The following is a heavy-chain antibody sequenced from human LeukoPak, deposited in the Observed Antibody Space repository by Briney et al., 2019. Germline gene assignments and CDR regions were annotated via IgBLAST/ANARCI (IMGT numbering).Heavy chain of an antibody. CDR2: VYYSGST. CDR3: ASPDLSSSIDY. V-gene: IGHV4-39*01. D-gene: IGHD6-6*01. J-gene: IGHJ4*02. Sequence: SETLSLTCTVSGGSISSSSYYWGWIRQPPGKGLEWIGSVYYSGSTYYNPSLKSRVTISVDTSKNQFSLKLSPVTAADTAVYYCASPDLSSSIDYWGQGTLVTVSS. CDR1: GGSISSSSYY.